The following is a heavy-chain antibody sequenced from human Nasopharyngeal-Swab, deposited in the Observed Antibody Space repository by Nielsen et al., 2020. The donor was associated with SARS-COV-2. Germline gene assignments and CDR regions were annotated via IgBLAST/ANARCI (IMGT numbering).Heavy chain of an antibody. J-gene: IGHJ4*02. D-gene: IGHD6-25*01. CDR2: ISPYNGKT. V-gene: IGHV1-18*01. Sequence: ASVKVSCKASGYTFTTYGISWVRQAPGQGLEWMGWISPYNGKTKYAQKFQDRVTMTTDTSTSTAYMELRSLRSDDTAVYFCARDPRGPDYWGQGTLATVSS. CDR1: GYTFTTYG. CDR3: ARDPRGPDY.